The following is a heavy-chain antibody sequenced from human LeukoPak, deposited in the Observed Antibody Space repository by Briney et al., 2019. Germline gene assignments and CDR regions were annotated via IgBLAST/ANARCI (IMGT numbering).Heavy chain of an antibody. CDR2: IYYSGST. CDR1: GGSISSSSYY. CDR3: ARGPKYYDFWSGYQDNWFDP. J-gene: IGHJ5*02. D-gene: IGHD3-3*01. V-gene: IGHV4-39*07. Sequence: PSETLSLTCTVSGGSISSSSYYWGWIRQPPGKGLEWIGSIYYSGSTYYNPSLKSRVTISVDTSKNQFSLKLSSVTAADTAVYYCARGPKYYDFWSGYQDNWFDPWGQGTLVTVSS.